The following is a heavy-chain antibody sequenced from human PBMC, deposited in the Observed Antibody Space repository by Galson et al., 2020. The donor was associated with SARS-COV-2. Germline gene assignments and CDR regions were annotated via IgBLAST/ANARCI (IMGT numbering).Heavy chain of an antibody. CDR2: ISAYNGNK. D-gene: IGHD3-3*01. CDR3: ARDSAYYDFWSGYPTPYGMDV. V-gene: IGHV1-18*04. J-gene: IGHJ6*02. Sequence: ASVKVSCKASGYTFTSYGISWVRQAPGQGLEWMGWISAYNGNKNYAQKLQGRVTMTTDTSTSTAYMELRSLRSDDTAVYYCARDSAYYDFWSGYPTPYGMDVWGQGTTVTVSS. CDR1: GYTFTSYG.